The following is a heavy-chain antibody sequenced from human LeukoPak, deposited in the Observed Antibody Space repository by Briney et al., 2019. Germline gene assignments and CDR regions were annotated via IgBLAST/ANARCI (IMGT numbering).Heavy chain of an antibody. Sequence: SQTLSLTCTVSGGSIRSYYWSWIRQPPGKGLECIGYIYYIGSTNYNPSLKSRVTISLNTSKSQFSLKLTSVTPADTAVYYCARGGIVGSRTNWFDPWGQGILVTVSS. V-gene: IGHV4-59*01. CDR3: ARGGIVGSRTNWFDP. D-gene: IGHD1-26*01. CDR2: IYYIGST. CDR1: GGSIRSYY. J-gene: IGHJ5*02.